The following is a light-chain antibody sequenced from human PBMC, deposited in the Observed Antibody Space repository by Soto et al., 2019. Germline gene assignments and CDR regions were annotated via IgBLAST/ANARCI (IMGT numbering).Light chain of an antibody. CDR3: AAWDDRLNGVV. V-gene: IGLV1-44*01. J-gene: IGLJ2*01. CDR2: SNS. CDR1: SSNIGSNA. Sequence: QSVLTQPPSASGTPGQRVTISCSGSSSNIGSNAVNWYRQLPGTAPKLLIYSNSQRPSGVPDRFSGSKSGTSASLAISGLQSEDEADYYCAAWDDRLNGVVFGGGTKLTVL.